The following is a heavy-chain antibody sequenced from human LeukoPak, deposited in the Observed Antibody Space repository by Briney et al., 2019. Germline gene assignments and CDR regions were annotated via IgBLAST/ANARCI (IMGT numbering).Heavy chain of an antibody. V-gene: IGHV1-69*05. CDR3: ASQGNTTTHQYSSSSAPFDY. CDR1: GGTFSSYA. D-gene: IGHD6-6*01. CDR2: IIPIFGTA. Sequence: ASVKVPCKASGGTFSSYAISWVRQAPGQGLEWMGGIIPIFGTANYAQKFQGRVTITTDESTSTAYMELSSLRSEDTAVYYCASQGNTTTHQYSSSSAPFDYWGQGTLVTVSS. J-gene: IGHJ4*02.